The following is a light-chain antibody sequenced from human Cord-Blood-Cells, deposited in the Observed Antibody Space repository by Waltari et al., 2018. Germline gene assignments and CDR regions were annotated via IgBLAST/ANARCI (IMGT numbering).Light chain of an antibody. V-gene: IGLV2-8*01. CDR1: IRDVGGSTS. Sequence: QSALTQPPSASGSPGQSVTISCTGTIRDVGGSTSVSWYQQHPGKAPKPMIYDVSKRPSGVPDRFSGSKSGNTASLTVSGLQAEDEADYYCSSYAGSNNFVVFGTGTKVTVL. CDR3: SSYAGSNNFVV. CDR2: DVS. J-gene: IGLJ1*01.